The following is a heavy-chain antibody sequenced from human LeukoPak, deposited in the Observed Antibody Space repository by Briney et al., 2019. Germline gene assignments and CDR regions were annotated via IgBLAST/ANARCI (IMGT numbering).Heavy chain of an antibody. J-gene: IGHJ3*02. Sequence: PSETLSLTCAVYGGSFSGYYWSWIRQPPGKGLEWIGEINHSGSTNYNPSLKSRVTISVDTSKNQFSLKPSSVTAADTAVYYCARSSAFDIWGQGTMVTVSS. V-gene: IGHV4-34*01. CDR2: INHSGST. CDR3: ARSSAFDI. CDR1: GGSFSGYY.